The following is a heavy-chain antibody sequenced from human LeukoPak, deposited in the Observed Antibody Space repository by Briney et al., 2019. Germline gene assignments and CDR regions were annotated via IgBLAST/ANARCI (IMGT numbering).Heavy chain of an antibody. CDR1: VYTFTCYY. CDR3: ARGYGDSRDFDY. J-gene: IGHJ4*02. D-gene: IGHD4-17*01. Sequence: ASVKVSCKASVYTFTCYYMHWVRQAPGQGLEWMGWINPNSGGTNYAQKFQGRVTMTRDTSISTAYMELSRLRSDDTAVYYCARGYGDSRDFDYWGQGTLVTVSS. CDR2: INPNSGGT. V-gene: IGHV1-2*02.